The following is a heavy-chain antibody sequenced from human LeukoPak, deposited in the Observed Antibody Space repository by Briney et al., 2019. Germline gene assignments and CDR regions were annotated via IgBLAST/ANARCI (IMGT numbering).Heavy chain of an antibody. CDR3: ARDSLPGYYYDSSGADY. V-gene: IGHV3-11*01. Sequence: GGSLRLSCAASGFTFSDYYMSWIRQAPGKGLEWVSYISSSGSTIYYADSVKGRFTISRDNAKNSLYLQMNSLRAEDTAVYYCARDSLPGYYYDSSGADYWGQGTLVTVSS. J-gene: IGHJ4*02. D-gene: IGHD3-22*01. CDR2: ISSSGSTI. CDR1: GFTFSDYY.